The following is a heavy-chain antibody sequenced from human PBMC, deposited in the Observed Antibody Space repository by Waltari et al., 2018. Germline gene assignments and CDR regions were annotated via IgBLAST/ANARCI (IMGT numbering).Heavy chain of an antibody. V-gene: IGHV3-53*01. J-gene: IGHJ4*02. CDR1: GFTVSSNY. Sequence: EVQLVESGGGLIQPGGSLRLSCPASGFTVSSNYMRWAGQAPGKGLEWVSVIYSGGSTYYADSVKGRFTISRDKSKNTLYLQMNSLRAEDTAVYYCARDYYGSGSWPFDYWGQGTLVTVSS. CDR3: ARDYYGSGSWPFDY. CDR2: IYSGGST. D-gene: IGHD3-10*01.